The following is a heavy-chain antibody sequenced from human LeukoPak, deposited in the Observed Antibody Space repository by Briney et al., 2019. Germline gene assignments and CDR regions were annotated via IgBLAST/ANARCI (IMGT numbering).Heavy chain of an antibody. CDR2: VYTSGST. V-gene: IGHV4-4*07. J-gene: IGHJ3*02. Sequence: SETLSLTCTVSGGSISSYYWSWIRQPAGKGLEWIGRVYTSGSTNYNPSLKSRVTMSVDTSKNQFSLKLSSVTAADTAVYYCARAGYCSGGSCYHDAFDIWGQGTMVTVSS. D-gene: IGHD2-15*01. CDR1: GGSISSYY. CDR3: ARAGYCSGGSCYHDAFDI.